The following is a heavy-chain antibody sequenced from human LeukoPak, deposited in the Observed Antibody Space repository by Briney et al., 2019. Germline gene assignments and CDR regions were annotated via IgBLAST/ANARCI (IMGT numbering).Heavy chain of an antibody. CDR1: GYSLTSNW. V-gene: IGHV5-51*01. CDR2: VYPVDSDA. CDR3: ARLISGNWGDGFDI. D-gene: IGHD3-10*01. Sequence: ESLKTSLRGSGYSLTSNWNGWVRQMPGKGLEWIGIVYPVDSDARYSPSFQGQVTISADKYISTDYLQWSSLKASDTAMYYCARLISGNWGDGFDIWGQGTMVTVSS. J-gene: IGHJ3*02.